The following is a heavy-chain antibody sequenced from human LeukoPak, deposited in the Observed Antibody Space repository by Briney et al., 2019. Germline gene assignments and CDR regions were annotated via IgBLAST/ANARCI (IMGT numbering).Heavy chain of an antibody. D-gene: IGHD1-1*01. CDR1: GFPFVEYS. Sequence: GGSLRLSCTASGFPFVEYSMNWVRQAPGKGLEWISYIGIDSGNTKYADSVRGRFTISADKAKNSLYLQMNSLRVEDTAVYYCARDHNYAFDNWGQGTLVSVAS. CDR3: ARDHNYAFDN. CDR2: IGIDSGNT. V-gene: IGHV3-48*01. J-gene: IGHJ4*02.